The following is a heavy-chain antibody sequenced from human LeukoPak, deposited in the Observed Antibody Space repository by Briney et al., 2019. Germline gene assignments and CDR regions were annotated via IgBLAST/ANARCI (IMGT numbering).Heavy chain of an antibody. CDR2: IYHSGST. D-gene: IGHD3-10*01. V-gene: IGHV4-30-2*01. Sequence: PQTLSLTCAVSGGSISSGGYSWSWIRQPPGKGLEWIGYIYHSGSTYYNPSLKSRVTISVDRSKNQFSLKLSSVTAADTAVYYCARGRSPSYYYGSGSYAPNWFDPWGQGTMVTVSS. J-gene: IGHJ3*01. CDR3: ARGRSPSYYYGSGSYAPNWFDP. CDR1: GGSISSGGYS.